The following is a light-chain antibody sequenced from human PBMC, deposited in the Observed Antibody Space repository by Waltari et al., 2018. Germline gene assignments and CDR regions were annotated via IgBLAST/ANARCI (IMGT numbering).Light chain of an antibody. CDR1: YSDIGSYNY. CDR2: EVT. CDR3: SSYAGNDLVI. Sequence: QSALTQPASVSGSPGQSITISCTGTYSDIGSYNYVSWYQQHPGKAPKLRIYEVTNRPSGLSNRFSGSKSGNTASLTITELQAEDEADYYCSSYAGNDLVIFGGGTKLTVL. V-gene: IGLV2-14*01. J-gene: IGLJ2*01.